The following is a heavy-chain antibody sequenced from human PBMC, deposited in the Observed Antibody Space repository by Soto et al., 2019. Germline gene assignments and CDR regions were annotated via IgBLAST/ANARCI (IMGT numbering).Heavy chain of an antibody. V-gene: IGHV4-59*01. CDR2: IYYSGST. CDR1: GGSISSYY. J-gene: IGHJ3*02. Sequence: PSETLSLTCTVSGGSISSYYWSWIRQPPGKRLEWIGYIYYSGSTNYNPSPKSRVTISVDTSKNQFSLKLSSVTAADTAVYYCARKPTGKGAFDIWGQGTMVTVSS. CDR3: ARKPTGKGAFDI. D-gene: IGHD3-9*01.